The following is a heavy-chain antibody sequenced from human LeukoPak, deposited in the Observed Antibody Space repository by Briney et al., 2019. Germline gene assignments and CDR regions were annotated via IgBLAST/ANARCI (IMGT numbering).Heavy chain of an antibody. J-gene: IGHJ3*02. CDR3: AKDRPGIVAFDI. CDR2: ISSSSSGSYK. CDR1: GFTFGIYC. D-gene: IGHD3-10*01. Sequence: SGGSLRLSCEASGFTFGIYCMNWVRQAPGKGLEWVSSISSSSSGSYKYYADSVKGRFTISRDNAKNSLYLQMDSLRAEDTAVYYCAKDRPGIVAFDIWGQGTMVTVSS. V-gene: IGHV3-21*04.